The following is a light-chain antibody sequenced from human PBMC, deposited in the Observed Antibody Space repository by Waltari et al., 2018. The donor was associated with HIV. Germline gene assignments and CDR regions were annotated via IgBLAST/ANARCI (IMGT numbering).Light chain of an antibody. Sequence: QSALTQPASVSGSPGQSITISCTGTSSDVGSYNLVSWYQQNPDKAPKPMIYEVSKRPSGVSNRFSGTKSGNTASLTISGLQAEDGAAYYCCSYAGSSTLIFGGGTKLTVL. CDR3: CSYAGSSTLI. V-gene: IGLV2-23*02. CDR2: EVS. CDR1: SSDVGSYNL. J-gene: IGLJ2*01.